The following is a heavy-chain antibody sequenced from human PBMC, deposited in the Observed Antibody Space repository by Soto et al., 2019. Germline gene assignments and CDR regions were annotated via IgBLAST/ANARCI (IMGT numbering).Heavy chain of an antibody. V-gene: IGHV1-24*01. CDR1: GYTLTELS. CDR2: FDPEDGET. J-gene: IGHJ5*02. CDR3: ATYHDFGDYVRWFDP. Sequence: ASVKVSCKVSGYTLTELSMHWVRQAPGKGLEWMGGFDPEDGETIYAQKFQGRVTMTEDTSTDTAYMELSSLRSEDTAVYYCATYHDFGDYVRWFDPWGQGTLVTVSS. D-gene: IGHD4-17*01.